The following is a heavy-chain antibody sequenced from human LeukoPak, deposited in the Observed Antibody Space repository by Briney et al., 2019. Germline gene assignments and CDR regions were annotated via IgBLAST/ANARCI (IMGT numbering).Heavy chain of an antibody. Sequence: GGSLRLSCAASGFTFSSYAMSWVRQAPGKGLEWVSAISGSGGSTYYADSVKGRFTISRDNSKNTLYLQMNSLRAEDTAVYYCAKDWAVAGTEALDYWGQGTLVTVSS. V-gene: IGHV3-23*01. CDR1: GFTFSSYA. CDR2: ISGSGGST. J-gene: IGHJ4*02. D-gene: IGHD6-19*01. CDR3: AKDWAVAGTEALDY.